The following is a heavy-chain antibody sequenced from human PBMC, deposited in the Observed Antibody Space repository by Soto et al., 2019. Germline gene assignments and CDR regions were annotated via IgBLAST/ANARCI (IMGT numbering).Heavy chain of an antibody. V-gene: IGHV3-21*01. CDR2: ISSSSSYI. Sequence: SLRLSCSASGFTFSSYSMNWVRQAPGKGLEWVSSISSSSSYIYYADSVKGRFTISRDNAKNSLYLQMNSLRAEDTAVYYCARDSYYYGSRSHAFAYWGQGTLVTVSS. CDR3: ARDSYYYGSRSHAFAY. D-gene: IGHD3-10*01. CDR1: GFTFSSYS. J-gene: IGHJ4*02.